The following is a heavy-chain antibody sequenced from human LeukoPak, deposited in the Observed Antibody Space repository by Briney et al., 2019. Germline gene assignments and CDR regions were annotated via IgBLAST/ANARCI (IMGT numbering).Heavy chain of an antibody. V-gene: IGHV4-31*03. J-gene: IGHJ4*02. CDR3: ARGFCTNGVCSSDYFDY. D-gene: IGHD2-8*01. CDR1: GGSISSGGYY. CDR2: IYNSGST. Sequence: SETLSLTCTGSGGSISSGGYYWNWIRQHPGKGLEWIGYIYNSGSTYYNPSLKSRCTISVDTSKNQLSLRLSSVTAAGTAVYYCARGFCTNGVCSSDYFDYWGQGTLVTVSS.